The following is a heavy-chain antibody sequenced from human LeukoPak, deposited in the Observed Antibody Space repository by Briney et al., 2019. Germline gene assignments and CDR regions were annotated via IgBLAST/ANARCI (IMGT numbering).Heavy chain of an antibody. V-gene: IGHV3-15*01. CDR2: IKSKTDGGTT. CDR3: TSYGGSGYTVPYYFDY. J-gene: IGHJ4*02. D-gene: IGHD3-22*01. Sequence: PGGSLRLSCAASGFTFSNARMSWVRQAPGKGLEWVGRIKSKTDGGTTDYTAPVKARFTISRDDSKNTLYLQMNRLKTDDTAVYYCTSYGGSGYTVPYYFDYWGQGTLVTVSS. CDR1: GFTFSNAR.